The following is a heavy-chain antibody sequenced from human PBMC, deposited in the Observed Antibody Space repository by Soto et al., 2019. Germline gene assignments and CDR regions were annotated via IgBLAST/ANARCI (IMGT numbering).Heavy chain of an antibody. CDR3: ASHDRGGGGSNYGMDV. D-gene: IGHD2-15*01. CDR1: GGSISSGGYY. CDR2: IYYSGST. Sequence: QVQLQESGPGLVKPSQTLSLTCTVSGGSISSGGYYWSWIRQHPGKGLEWIGYIYYSGSTYYNPSLKSRVTISVDTSKNQFSLKLSSVTAADTVVYYCASHDRGGGGSNYGMDVWGQGTTVTVSS. J-gene: IGHJ6*02. V-gene: IGHV4-31*03.